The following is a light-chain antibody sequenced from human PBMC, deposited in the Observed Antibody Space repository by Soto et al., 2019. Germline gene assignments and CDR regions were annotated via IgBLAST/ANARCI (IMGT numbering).Light chain of an antibody. J-gene: IGKJ1*01. CDR3: QQYETFSGT. Sequence: MQMTQSAYSLSSSVGDRFTITCLASQSISSYLNWYQQKPGEAPKLLIYDASALPRGVPSRFSGSGSGTKFTLTIASLQPDDFATYYCQQYETFSGTFGPGTKVDIK. CDR1: QSISSY. V-gene: IGKV1-5*01. CDR2: DAS.